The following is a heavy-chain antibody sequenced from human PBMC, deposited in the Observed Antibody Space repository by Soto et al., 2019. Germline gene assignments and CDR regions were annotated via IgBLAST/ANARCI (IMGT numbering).Heavy chain of an antibody. CDR3: ARHYKANTYIALDGMDV. J-gene: IGHJ6*02. CDR2: IYPGDSDT. D-gene: IGHD2-15*01. CDR1: GYSFASYW. Sequence: GESLKISCKGSGYSFASYWIGWVRQMPGKGLEWMGIIYPGDSDTRYSPSFQGQVTISADKSISTAYLQWSSLKASDTAMYYCARHYKANTYIALDGMDVWGQGTTVTVSS. V-gene: IGHV5-51*01.